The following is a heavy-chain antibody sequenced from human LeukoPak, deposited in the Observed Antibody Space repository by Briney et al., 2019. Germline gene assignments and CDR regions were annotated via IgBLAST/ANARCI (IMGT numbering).Heavy chain of an antibody. Sequence: PSETLSLTCTVSGDSISSNNYFWGWIRQPPGKGLEWIGSIYYSGSTYYNPSLKSRVTISVDTSKNQFSLKLSSVTAADTAVYYCARNLVATIKTPGLYYFDYWGQGTLVTVSS. CDR1: GDSISSNNYF. D-gene: IGHD5-12*01. V-gene: IGHV4-39*01. J-gene: IGHJ4*02. CDR2: IYYSGST. CDR3: ARNLVATIKTPGLYYFDY.